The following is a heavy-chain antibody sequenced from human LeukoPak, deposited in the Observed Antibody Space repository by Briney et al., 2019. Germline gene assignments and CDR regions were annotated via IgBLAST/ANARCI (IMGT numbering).Heavy chain of an antibody. V-gene: IGHV4-4*07. CDR1: GGSITGSH. CDR2: IYSSGTT. J-gene: IGHJ4*02. Sequence: SETLSLICTVSGGSITGSHWSWLGHSAGKGLEWIGRIYSSGTTNYNPSLKSRVTMSLDTSKNQFSLRLSSVTAADTAVYYCARGAYSFDYWGQGTLVTVSS. CDR3: ARGAYSFDY.